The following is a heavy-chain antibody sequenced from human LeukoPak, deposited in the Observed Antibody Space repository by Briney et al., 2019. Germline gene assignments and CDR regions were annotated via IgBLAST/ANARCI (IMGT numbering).Heavy chain of an antibody. CDR1: GGSISSSSYY. Sequence: SETLSLTCTVSGGSISSSSYYWGWIRQPPGKGLEWIGSIYYSGSTYYNPSLKSRVTISVDTSKNQFSLKLSSVTAADTAVYYCARFGGRRKIQLWRKYYFDYWGQGTLVTVSS. CDR3: ARFGGRRKIQLWRKYYFDY. D-gene: IGHD5-18*01. V-gene: IGHV4-39*07. CDR2: IYYSGST. J-gene: IGHJ4*02.